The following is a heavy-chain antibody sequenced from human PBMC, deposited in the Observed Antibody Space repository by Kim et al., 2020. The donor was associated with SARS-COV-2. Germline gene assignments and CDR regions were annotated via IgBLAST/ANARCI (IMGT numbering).Heavy chain of an antibody. CDR3: ARVWWELYYFDY. J-gene: IGHJ4*02. CDR2: IYHSGST. V-gene: IGHV4-4*02. Sequence: SETLSLTCAVSGGSISSSNWWSWVRQPPGKGLEWIGEIYHSGSTKYNPSLKSRVTISVDKSKNQFSLKLSSVTAADTAVYYCARVWWELYYFDYWGQGTLVTVSS. CDR1: GGSISSSNW. D-gene: IGHD1-26*01.